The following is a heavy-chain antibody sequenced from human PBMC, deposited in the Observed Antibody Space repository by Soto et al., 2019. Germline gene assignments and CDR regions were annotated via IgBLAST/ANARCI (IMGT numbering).Heavy chain of an antibody. V-gene: IGHV1-69*06. CDR2: IIPIFGTA. J-gene: IGHJ4*02. D-gene: IGHD6-13*01. CDR3: ARFEKRYSSSFGY. Sequence: RASVKVSCKASGGTFSSYAISWVRQAPGQGLEWMGGIIPIFGTANYAQKFQGRVTITADKSTSTAYMELSSLRSEDTAVYYCARFEKRYSSSFGYWGQGTLVTVSS. CDR1: GGTFSSYA.